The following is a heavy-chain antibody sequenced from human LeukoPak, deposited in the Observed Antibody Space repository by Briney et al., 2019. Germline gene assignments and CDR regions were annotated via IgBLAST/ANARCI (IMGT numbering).Heavy chain of an antibody. Sequence: PSETLSLTCTVSGGSISSGSYYWSWIRQPAGKGLEWIGRIYTSGSTNYSPSLKSRVTISVDTSKNQFSLKLSSVTAADTAVYYCARDYVVVVPAAIWYYMDVWGKGTTVTVSS. CDR2: IYTSGST. D-gene: IGHD2-2*02. CDR1: GGSISSGSYY. V-gene: IGHV4-61*02. J-gene: IGHJ6*03. CDR3: ARDYVVVVPAAIWYYMDV.